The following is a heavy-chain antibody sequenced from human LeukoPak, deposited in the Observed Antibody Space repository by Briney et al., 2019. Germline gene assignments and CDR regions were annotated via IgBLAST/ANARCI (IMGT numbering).Heavy chain of an antibody. D-gene: IGHD3-22*01. Sequence: ASVKVSCKTSGYTFTNYYLHWVWQTPGQGLEWMGMINPSVGVTTYAPKFQGRVSMTRDTSTITVYMELKSLISEDTAVYYCARPSSPVAGQWLRGDFGPWGQGTLVTVSS. CDR3: ARPSSPVAGQWLRGDFGP. CDR2: INPSVGVT. V-gene: IGHV1-46*01. CDR1: GYTFTNYY. J-gene: IGHJ5*02.